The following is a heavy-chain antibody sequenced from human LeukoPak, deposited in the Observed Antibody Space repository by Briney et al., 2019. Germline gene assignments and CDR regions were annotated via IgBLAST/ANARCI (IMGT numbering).Heavy chain of an antibody. J-gene: IGHJ3*02. CDR3: ARSEDYGGNSDAFDI. CDR1: GFTFSSYA. V-gene: IGHV3-30*04. Sequence: GGSLRLSCAASGFTFSSYAMHWVRQAPGKGLEWVAVISYDGSNKYYADSVKGRFTISRDNSKNTLYLQMNSLRAEDTAVYYCARSEDYGGNSDAFDIWGRGTMVTVSS. D-gene: IGHD4-23*01. CDR2: ISYDGSNK.